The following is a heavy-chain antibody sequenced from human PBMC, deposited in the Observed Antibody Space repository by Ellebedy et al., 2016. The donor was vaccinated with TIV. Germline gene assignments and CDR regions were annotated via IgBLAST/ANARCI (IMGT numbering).Heavy chain of an antibody. Sequence: GESLKISCAASGFTFSGYAMSWVRQAPGKGLEGISAIDGSASSTVYADPVKGQFIISRDNSKNTLYLQMNSLRAEDTALYSCARDPGGVGPAFDIWGQGTMVIVSS. J-gene: IGHJ3*02. V-gene: IGHV3-23*01. CDR3: ARDPGGVGPAFDI. CDR2: IDGSASST. CDR1: GFTFSGYA. D-gene: IGHD3-16*01.